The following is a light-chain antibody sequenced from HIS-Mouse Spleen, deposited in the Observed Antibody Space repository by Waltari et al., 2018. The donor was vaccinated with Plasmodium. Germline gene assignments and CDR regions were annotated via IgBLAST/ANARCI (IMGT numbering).Light chain of an antibody. Sequence: DIQMTQSPSSLSASVGDRVTITCRASQSISSYLNWYQQKPGKAPKLLIYAASSLQSGVPSRFSGSGSGKDFTLIISSLQHEDFATYYCQHSYSTWTFGQGTKVEIK. CDR2: AAS. CDR1: QSISSY. V-gene: IGKV1-39*01. CDR3: QHSYSTWT. J-gene: IGKJ1*01.